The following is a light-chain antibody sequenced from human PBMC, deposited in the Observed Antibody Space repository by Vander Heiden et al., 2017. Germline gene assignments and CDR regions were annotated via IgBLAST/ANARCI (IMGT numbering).Light chain of an antibody. CDR1: QSISSW. CDR3: QQDNSYSWT. V-gene: IGKV1-5*01. Sequence: DIQMTQSPSTLSASVGYRVTITCRASQSISSWLAWYQQKPGKAPKLLIYDASSLESGVPSRFSGSGSGTEFTLTISSLQPDDFATYYCQQDNSYSWTFGQGTKVEIK. J-gene: IGKJ1*01. CDR2: DAS.